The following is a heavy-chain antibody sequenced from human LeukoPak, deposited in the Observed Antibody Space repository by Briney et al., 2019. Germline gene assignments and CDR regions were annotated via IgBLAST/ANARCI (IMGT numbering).Heavy chain of an antibody. CDR3: ARSFFAAAAGSFDY. CDR1: GGTFSSYA. CDR2: IIPIFGTA. V-gene: IGHV1-69*13. Sequence: SVKVSCKASGGTFSSYAISWVRQAPGQGLEWMGGIIPIFGTANYAQKFQGRVAITADESTSTAYMELSSLRSEDTAVYYCARSFFAAAAGSFDYWGQGTLVTVSS. D-gene: IGHD6-13*01. J-gene: IGHJ4*02.